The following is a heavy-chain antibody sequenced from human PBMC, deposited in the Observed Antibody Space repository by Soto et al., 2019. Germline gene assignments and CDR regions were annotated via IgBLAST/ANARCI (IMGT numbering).Heavy chain of an antibody. CDR2: IYWDDDK. CDR3: AHCVGAGNSCYVDC. J-gene: IGHJ4*02. D-gene: IGHD6-13*01. CDR1: GFSLTTTDMG. V-gene: IGHV2-5*02. Sequence: QITLKECGPTLVKPTQTLTLTCTFSGFSLTTTDMGVGWVRQPPGKALEWLALIYWDDDKRYSPSLKTRLTITKDTSKNQVVLTMTNMDPVDTATYYCAHCVGAGNSCYVDCWGQGTLVTVSS.